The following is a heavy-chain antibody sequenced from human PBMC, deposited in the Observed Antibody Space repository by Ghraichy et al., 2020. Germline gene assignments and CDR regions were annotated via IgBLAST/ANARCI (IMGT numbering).Heavy chain of an antibody. CDR3: ARSGAAGRYYYYYGMDV. CDR1: GDSVSSSSYY. CDR2: ISHSGST. Sequence: SQTLSLTCTVSGDSVSSSSYYWGWIRQPPGKGLEWIGSISHSGSTNYNPSLKSRVTISIDTSKNQFSLNLRSVTAADTAVYYCARSGAAGRYYYYYGMDVWGQGTTVTVSS. D-gene: IGHD6-13*01. V-gene: IGHV4-39*07. J-gene: IGHJ6*02.